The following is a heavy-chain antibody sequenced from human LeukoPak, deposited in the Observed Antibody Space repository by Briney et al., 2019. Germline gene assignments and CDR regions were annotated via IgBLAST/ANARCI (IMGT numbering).Heavy chain of an antibody. CDR3: ARAVAGDYYYYMDV. Sequence: PSETLSLTCTVSGGSISSDSYYWGWIRQPPGKGLEWIGNIYYSGTTNYNPSLKSRVSISVDRSKNQFSLKLSSVTAADTAVYYCARAVAGDYYYYMDVWGKGTTVTVSS. V-gene: IGHV4-61*01. CDR1: GGSISSDSYY. J-gene: IGHJ6*03. CDR2: IYYSGTT. D-gene: IGHD6-19*01.